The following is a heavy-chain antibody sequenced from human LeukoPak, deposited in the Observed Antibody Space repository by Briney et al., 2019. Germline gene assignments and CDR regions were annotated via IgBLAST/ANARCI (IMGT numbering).Heavy chain of an antibody. Sequence: GGSLRLSCAASGFTVSDNVMLDDIYMYWIRQAPGKGLEWVSGISGSGGNTYYADSVKGRFTISRDNSKKTLHLQLSGLRAEDTAIYYCAKDHVYSNTWYFLGSWGQGTLVTVSS. CDR3: AKDHVYSNTWYFLGS. J-gene: IGHJ4*02. CDR1: GFTVSDNV. D-gene: IGHD6-13*01. CDR2: ISGSGGNT. V-gene: IGHV3-23*01.